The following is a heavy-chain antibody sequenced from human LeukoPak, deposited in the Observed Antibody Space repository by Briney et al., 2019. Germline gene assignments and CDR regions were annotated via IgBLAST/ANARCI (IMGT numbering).Heavy chain of an antibody. CDR3: ARAAAVCSSTSCYGHY. J-gene: IGHJ4*02. V-gene: IGHV3-30-3*01. D-gene: IGHD2-2*01. CDR2: ISYDGSNK. CDR1: GFTFSSYA. Sequence: GRSLRLSCAASGFTFSSYAMHWVRQAPGKGLEWVAVISYDGSNKYYADSVKGRFTISRDNSKNTLYLQMHSLRVEDTAIYYCARAAAVCSSTSCYGHYWGQGTLVTVSS.